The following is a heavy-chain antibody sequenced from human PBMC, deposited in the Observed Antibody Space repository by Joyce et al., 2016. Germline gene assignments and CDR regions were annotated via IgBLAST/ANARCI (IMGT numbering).Heavy chain of an antibody. CDR2: IFLSGRT. CDR3: ARAERRYDYVWMIYRTNGFDI. Sequence: QVHLQESGPGLVKPSQTLSLTCTVSGYSINSDIYYWNWIRQPAGKGLEWIGRIFLSGRTNSNPTLKSRVTRALDTSKSQFSLNLRSVTAADTDVYYCARAERRYDYVWMIYRTNGFDIWGQGTMVTVSS. CDR1: GYSINSDIYY. J-gene: IGHJ3*02. D-gene: IGHD3-16*02. V-gene: IGHV4-61*02.